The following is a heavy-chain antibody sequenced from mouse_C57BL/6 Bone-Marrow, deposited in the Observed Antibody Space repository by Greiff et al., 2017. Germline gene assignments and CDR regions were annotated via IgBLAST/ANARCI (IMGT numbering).Heavy chain of an antibody. D-gene: IGHD1-1*01. J-gene: IGHJ4*01. CDR2: IWGGGST. CDR3: AKHALYYYGSSFHAMDY. Sequence: VQLVESGPGLVAPSQRLSITCTVSGFSLTSYGVDWVRQPPGKGLEWLGVIWGGGSTNYNSALMYRLSISKDNAKSQVFLKMNSLQTDDTAMYYCAKHALYYYGSSFHAMDYWGQGTSVTVSS. V-gene: IGHV2-9*01. CDR1: GFSLTSYG.